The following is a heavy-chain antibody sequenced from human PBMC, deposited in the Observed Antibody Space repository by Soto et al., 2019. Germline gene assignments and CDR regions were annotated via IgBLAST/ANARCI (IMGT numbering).Heavy chain of an antibody. D-gene: IGHD6-6*01. V-gene: IGHV4-59*01. CDR3: ARVRYSRSSRNYYYYMDV. J-gene: IGHJ6*03. CDR2: IYYSGST. Sequence: PGKGLEWIGYIYYSGSTNYNPSLKSRVTISVDTSKNQFSLKLSSVTAADTAVYYCARVRYSRSSRNYYYYMDVWGKRTTVTVSS.